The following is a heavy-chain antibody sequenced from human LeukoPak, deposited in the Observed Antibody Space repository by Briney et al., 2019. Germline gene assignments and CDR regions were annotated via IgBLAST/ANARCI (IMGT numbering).Heavy chain of an antibody. D-gene: IGHD3-22*01. CDR3: ARGFLIDSSGSVD. CDR1: GFTFSSYS. V-gene: IGHV3-48*04. J-gene: IGHJ4*02. Sequence: GGSLRLSCAASGFTFSSYSMNWVRQAPGKGLEWVSYISSSSSTIYYADSVKGRFTISRDNAKNTLYLQMNSLRAEDTAVYYCARGFLIDSSGSVDWGQGTLVTVSS. CDR2: ISSSSSTI.